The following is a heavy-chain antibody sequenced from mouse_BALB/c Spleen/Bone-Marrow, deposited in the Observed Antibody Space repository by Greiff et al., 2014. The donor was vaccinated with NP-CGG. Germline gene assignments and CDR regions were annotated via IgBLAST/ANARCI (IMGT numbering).Heavy chain of an antibody. CDR3: VRAYCYGGSFAS. J-gene: IGHJ3*01. CDR2: IDPSSGYT. V-gene: IGHV1-4*02. CDR1: GYTFTSYT. D-gene: IGHD1-1*01. Sequence: VQLQQSAAELVRPGASVKMSCKASGYTFTSYTMHWVKQRPGQGLEWIGYIDPSSGYTEYNQKFKDKTTLTADKSSSTAYMQLSSLTSEDSAVDYCVRAYCYGGSFASWGQGTLVTVSA.